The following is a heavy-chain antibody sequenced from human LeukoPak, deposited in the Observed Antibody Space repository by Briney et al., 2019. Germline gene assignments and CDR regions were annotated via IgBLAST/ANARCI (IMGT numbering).Heavy chain of an antibody. Sequence: SQTLSLTCAVSGGSISSGGYSWSWIRQPPGKGLEWIGYIYHSGSTYYNPSLKSRVTISVDRSKNQFSLKLSSVTAADTAVYYCARDYYDSSGYYPFDYWGQGTLVTVSS. D-gene: IGHD3-22*01. V-gene: IGHV4-30-2*01. CDR1: GGSISSGGYS. CDR3: ARDYYDSSGYYPFDY. J-gene: IGHJ4*02. CDR2: IYHSGST.